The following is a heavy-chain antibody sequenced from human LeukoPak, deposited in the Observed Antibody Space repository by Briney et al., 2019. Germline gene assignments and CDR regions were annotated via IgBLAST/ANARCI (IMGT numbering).Heavy chain of an antibody. V-gene: IGHV3-23*01. CDR1: GFTFSSYA. D-gene: IGHD7-27*01. CDR3: ARVIELGFYGMDV. CDR2: ISGSGGST. J-gene: IGHJ6*02. Sequence: PGGSLRLSCAASGFTFSSYAMSWVRQAPGKGLEWVSAISGSGGSTYYADSVKGRFTISRDNAKNSLYLQMNSLRAEDTAVYYCARVIELGFYGMDVWGQGTTVTVSS.